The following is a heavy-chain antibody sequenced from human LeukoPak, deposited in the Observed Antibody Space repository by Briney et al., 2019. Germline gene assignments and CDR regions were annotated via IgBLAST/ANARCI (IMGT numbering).Heavy chain of an antibody. CDR1: GYSFTSYW. V-gene: IGHV5-51*01. CDR2: IFPGDSDT. CDR3: ARRPCSSISCFFDY. J-gene: IGHJ4*02. Sequence: GASLKISCKGSGYSFTSYWIGWVRQMPGKGLEWAGIIFPGDSDTRYSPSFQGQVTISADKSISAAYLQWSSLKASDTAMYFCARRPCSSISCFFDYWGQGTLVTVSS. D-gene: IGHD2-2*01.